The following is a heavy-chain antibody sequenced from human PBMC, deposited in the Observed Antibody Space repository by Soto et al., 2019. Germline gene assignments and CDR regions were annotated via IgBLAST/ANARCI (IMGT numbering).Heavy chain of an antibody. J-gene: IGHJ2*01. D-gene: IGHD5-12*01. CDR2: IKSKTDGGTT. Sequence: EVQLVESGGGLVKPGGSLRLSCAASGFTFSNAWMNWVRQAPGKGLEWVGRIKSKTDGGTTDYAAPVKGRFTISRDDSKNTLYLQMNSLKTEDTAVYYCTTEGWSGYDYWYFDLWGRGTLVTVSS. CDR1: GFTFSNAW. V-gene: IGHV3-15*07. CDR3: TTEGWSGYDYWYFDL.